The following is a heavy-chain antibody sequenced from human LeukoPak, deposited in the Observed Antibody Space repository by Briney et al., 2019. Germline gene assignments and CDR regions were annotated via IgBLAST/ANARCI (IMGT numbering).Heavy chain of an antibody. CDR2: IIPIFGTA. V-gene: IGHV1-69*05. Sequence: GASVKVSCKALGGTFSSYAISWVRQAPGQGLEWMGRIIPIFGTANYAQKFQGRVTITTDESTSTAYMELSSLRSEDTAVYYCARENYRRGNWFDPWGQGTLVTVSS. D-gene: IGHD4-11*01. J-gene: IGHJ5*02. CDR3: ARENYRRGNWFDP. CDR1: GGTFSSYA.